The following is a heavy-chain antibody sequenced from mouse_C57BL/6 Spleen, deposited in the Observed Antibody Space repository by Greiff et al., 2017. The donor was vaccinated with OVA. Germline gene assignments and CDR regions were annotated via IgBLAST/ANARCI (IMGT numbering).Heavy chain of an antibody. CDR2: IDPSDSET. Sequence: VQLKQPGAELVRPGSSVKLSCKASGYTFTSYWMHWVKQRPIQGLEWIGNIDPSDSETHYNQKFKDKATLTVDKSSSTAYMQLSSLTSEDSAVYYCARSLYDYQAWFAYWGQGTLVTVSA. V-gene: IGHV1-52*01. CDR3: ARSLYDYQAWFAY. J-gene: IGHJ3*01. D-gene: IGHD2-4*01. CDR1: GYTFTSYW.